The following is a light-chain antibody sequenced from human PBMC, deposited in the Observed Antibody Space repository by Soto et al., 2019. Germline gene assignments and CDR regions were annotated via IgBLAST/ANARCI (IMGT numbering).Light chain of an antibody. Sequence: DIQMTQSPSTLSASVGDRVTITCRASQSISSWLAWYQHKPGKAPKVLIYKASTLESGVPSRFSGSGSGTDFTLTISSLQPDDFATYYCQHYNTYPLPFGGGTKVEIK. J-gene: IGKJ4*01. CDR2: KAS. CDR3: QHYNTYPLP. V-gene: IGKV1-5*03. CDR1: QSISSW.